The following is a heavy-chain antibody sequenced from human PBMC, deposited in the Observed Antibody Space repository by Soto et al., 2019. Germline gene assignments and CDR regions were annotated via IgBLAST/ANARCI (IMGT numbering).Heavy chain of an antibody. D-gene: IGHD3-22*01. J-gene: IGHJ5*02. Sequence: SVKVSCKASGGTFSSYAISWVRQAPGQGLEWMGGIIPIFGTANYAQKFQGRVTITADKSTSTAYMELSSLRSEDTAVYYCARDPPDSSGYYRPADWFDPRGQVPLVTLSP. CDR2: IIPIFGTA. CDR1: GGTFSSYA. CDR3: ARDPPDSSGYYRPADWFDP. V-gene: IGHV1-69*06.